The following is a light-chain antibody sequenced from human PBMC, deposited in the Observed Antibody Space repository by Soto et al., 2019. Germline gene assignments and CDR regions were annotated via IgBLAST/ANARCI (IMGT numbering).Light chain of an antibody. CDR3: QHYNSYSEA. Sequence: DIQMTQXPSXLSGSVGDRVTITCRASQTISSWLAWYQQKPGKAPKLLIYKASTLKSGVPSRFSGSGSGTEFTLTISSLQPDDFATYYCQHYNSYSEAFGQGTKVDIK. CDR1: QTISSW. J-gene: IGKJ1*01. CDR2: KAS. V-gene: IGKV1-5*03.